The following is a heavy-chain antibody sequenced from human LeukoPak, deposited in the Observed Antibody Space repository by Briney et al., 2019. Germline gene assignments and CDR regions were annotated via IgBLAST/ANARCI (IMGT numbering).Heavy chain of an antibody. V-gene: IGHV3-66*01. J-gene: IGHJ4*02. CDR2: IYGGVNT. Sequence: GGSLRLSCAASGFTVSSNYMSWVRQAPGKGLEWVSVIYGGVNTVYADSVKGRFTISRDNSKNTLYLQMNSLRAEDTAVYYCAKSPKVGFLFDYWGKGTLVTVSS. CDR3: AKSPKVGFLFDY. D-gene: IGHD2-2*03. CDR1: GFTVSSNY.